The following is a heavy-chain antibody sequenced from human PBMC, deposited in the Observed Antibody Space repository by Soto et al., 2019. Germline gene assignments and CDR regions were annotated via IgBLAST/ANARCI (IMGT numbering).Heavy chain of an antibody. Sequence: PSETLSLTCTVSCGSISNDYWSWIRQPPGKGLEWIGYIYYSGSTNYNPSLKSRVTISVDTSKNQFSLKLSSVTAADTAVYYCARRHGYIFDYWGQGTLITVS. CDR3: ARRHGYIFDY. V-gene: IGHV4-59*08. J-gene: IGHJ4*02. CDR2: IYYSGST. CDR1: CGSISNDY. D-gene: IGHD3-16*02.